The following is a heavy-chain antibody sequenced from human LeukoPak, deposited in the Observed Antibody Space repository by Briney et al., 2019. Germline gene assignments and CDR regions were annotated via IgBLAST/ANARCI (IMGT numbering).Heavy chain of an antibody. D-gene: IGHD5-18*01. CDR1: GGSISSGGYS. J-gene: IGHJ4*02. CDR2: IYHSGST. V-gene: IGHV4-30-2*01. CDR3: ASRDTATGLD. Sequence: TSETLSLTCAVSGGSISSGGYSWSWIRQPPGKGLEWIGYIYHSGSTYYNPSLKSRVTISVDTSKNQVSLKLSSVTAADTAVYYCASRDTATGLDWGQGTLVTVSS.